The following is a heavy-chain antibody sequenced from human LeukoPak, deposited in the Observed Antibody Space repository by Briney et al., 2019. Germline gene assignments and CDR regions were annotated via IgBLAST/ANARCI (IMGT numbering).Heavy chain of an antibody. V-gene: IGHV3-30*02. Sequence: PGGSLRLSCAASGFTFSSYGMHWVRQAPGKGLEWVAFIRYDGSNKYYADSVKGRFTISRDNSKNTLCLQMNSLRAEDTAVYYCARVGQLFRNDEYYFDYWGQGTLVTVSS. D-gene: IGHD3-10*01. J-gene: IGHJ4*02. CDR2: IRYDGSNK. CDR1: GFTFSSYG. CDR3: ARVGQLFRNDEYYFDY.